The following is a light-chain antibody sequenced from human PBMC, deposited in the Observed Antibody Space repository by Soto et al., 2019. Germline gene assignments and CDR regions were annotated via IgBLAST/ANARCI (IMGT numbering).Light chain of an antibody. CDR2: DNN. J-gene: IGLJ3*02. CDR3: QSYDNSLSGWV. Sequence: QPVLTQPPSVSGAPGQRVTISCTGTSSNIGAGYDVHWYQQFSGTAPKLLIYDNNNRPSGVPDRFSASKSGTSASLAITGLQAEDEADYYCQSYDNSLSGWVFGGGTQLTVL. V-gene: IGLV1-40*01. CDR1: SSNIGAGYD.